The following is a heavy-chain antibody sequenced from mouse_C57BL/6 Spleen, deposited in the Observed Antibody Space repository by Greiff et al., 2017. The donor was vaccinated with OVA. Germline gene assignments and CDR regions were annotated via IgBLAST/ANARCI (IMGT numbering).Heavy chain of an antibody. V-gene: IGHV5-4*01. D-gene: IGHD2-2*01. CDR3: ARDNGSFAY. CDR1: GFTFSSYA. CDR2: ISAGGSYT. J-gene: IGHJ3*01. Sequence: EVMLVESGGGLVKPGGSLKLSCAASGFTFSSYAMSWVRQTPEQRLEWVATISAGGSYTYYPDNVKGRFTISRDKAKNNLYLQMSHLKSEDTAMYYCARDNGSFAYWGQGTLVTVSA.